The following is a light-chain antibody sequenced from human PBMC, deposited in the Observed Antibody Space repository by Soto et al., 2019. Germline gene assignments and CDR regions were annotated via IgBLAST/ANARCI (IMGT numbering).Light chain of an antibody. J-gene: IGKJ2*01. CDR3: QQSYSNPPT. V-gene: IGKV1-39*01. CDR1: QSIATY. Sequence: DIQMTQSPSSLSASVGDRVTITCPASQSIATYLNWYQQKPGKAPNLLIYGATNLHSGAPSRFTGSGSGTDFTLIISSLQPEDFATYYCQQSYSNPPTFGLGTKLEI. CDR2: GAT.